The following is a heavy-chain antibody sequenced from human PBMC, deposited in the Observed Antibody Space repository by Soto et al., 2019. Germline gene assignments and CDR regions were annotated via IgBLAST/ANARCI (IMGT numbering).Heavy chain of an antibody. J-gene: IGHJ4*01. D-gene: IGHD1-26*01. CDR1: GFSFSIYG. CDR3: AKPYSGSPPKNFDY. V-gene: IGHV3-30*18. Sequence: PGGSLRLSCVASGFSFSIYGMYWVRQAPGKGLEWVAAISYDGSNKYYVDSVRGRFTISRDNSKNTVYLQMNSLRAEDKAVYYCAKPYSGSPPKNFDYWGQGTLVTVSS. CDR2: ISYDGSNK.